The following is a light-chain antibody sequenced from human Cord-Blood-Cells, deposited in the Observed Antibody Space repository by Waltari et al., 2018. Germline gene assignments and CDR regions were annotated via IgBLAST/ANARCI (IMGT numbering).Light chain of an antibody. V-gene: IGKV1-5*01. CDR1: QSISSW. CDR2: DAS. J-gene: IGKJ3*01. Sequence: DIQMTQSPSTLSASVGDRVTITCRASQSISSWLAWYQQKPGKAPKLLIYDASSLESGVPSRFSGSGAGTRFTLTISSLQPNDLATYYCQQYNSYSFCPGTKVGI. CDR3: QQYNSYS.